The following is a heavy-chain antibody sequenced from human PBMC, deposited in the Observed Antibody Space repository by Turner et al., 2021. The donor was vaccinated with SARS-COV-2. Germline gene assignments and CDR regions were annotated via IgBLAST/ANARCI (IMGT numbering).Heavy chain of an antibody. J-gene: IGHJ3*02. CDR1: GGSISSSDYY. D-gene: IGHD5-18*01. CDR3: ASTVWLRGAFDM. Sequence: QLQLPESGPGLVKPSATLSLTCTVSGGSISSSDYYWGWIRQPPGKGLEWMGSISYSGSTFYNPSLKSRVTISVDTSKNQFSLKLSSVTAADTAVYYCASTVWLRGAFDMWGQGTMVTVSS. V-gene: IGHV4-39*01. CDR2: ISYSGST.